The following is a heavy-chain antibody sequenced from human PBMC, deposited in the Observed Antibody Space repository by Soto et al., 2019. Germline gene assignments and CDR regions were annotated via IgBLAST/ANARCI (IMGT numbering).Heavy chain of an antibody. Sequence: ASVKVSCKASGCTLSSYAISWVRQAPGHGLEWMGGISPIFGTANYAQKFRGRVTITADESTSKAYMELSSLRSEDTAVDYCARVKPLGFGEIPQTPFDYWGQGTLVTV. V-gene: IGHV1-69*13. CDR1: GCTLSSYA. CDR2: ISPIFGTA. D-gene: IGHD3-10*01. CDR3: ARVKPLGFGEIPQTPFDY. J-gene: IGHJ4*02.